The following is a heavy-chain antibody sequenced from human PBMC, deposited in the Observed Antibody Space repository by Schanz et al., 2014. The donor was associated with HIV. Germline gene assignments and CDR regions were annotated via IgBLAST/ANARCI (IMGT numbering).Heavy chain of an antibody. D-gene: IGHD3-9*01. CDR3: AKSSGWLYAHFDY. CDR2: IVSSGGDT. V-gene: IGHV3-NL1*01. J-gene: IGHJ4*02. CDR1: GFTFSTKG. Sequence: QVQLVESGGGVVQPGRSLRLSCAASGFTFSTKGMHWVRQAPGKGLEWVSAIVSSGGDTYYADFVEGRFTISRDNSKNTLYLQMHSLRAEDTAVYYCAKSSGWLYAHFDYWGQGTLVTVSS.